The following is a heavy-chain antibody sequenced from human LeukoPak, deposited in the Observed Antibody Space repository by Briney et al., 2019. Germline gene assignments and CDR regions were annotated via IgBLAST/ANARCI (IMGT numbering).Heavy chain of an antibody. J-gene: IGHJ1*01. CDR3: ANALDDFWSGYEYFQH. CDR2: ISGSGRNP. D-gene: IGHD3-3*01. V-gene: IGHV3-23*01. CDR1: GFTYSSYA. Sequence: GGSLRLSCAASGFTYSSYAMSWARPPPGKGLEWVSAISGSGRNPYHAPSVKGRFTISRDNSENTLYLQMNSLRGEDTAVYYCANALDDFWSGYEYFQHWGQGTLVTVSS.